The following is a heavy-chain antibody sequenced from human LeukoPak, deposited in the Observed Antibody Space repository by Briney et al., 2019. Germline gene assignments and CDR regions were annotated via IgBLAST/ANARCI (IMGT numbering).Heavy chain of an antibody. J-gene: IGHJ4*02. V-gene: IGHV3-30*02. CDR2: IQYDGSNK. CDR3: ATGYYYDSSAYSYFDY. Sequence: GGPLRLSCAASGFTFSSYAMSWVRQAPGKGLEWVAFIQYDGSNKYYADSVKGRFTISRDNSKNTLFLQMNSLRAEDTAVYYCATGYYYDSSAYSYFDYWGQGTLVTVSS. CDR1: GFTFSSYA. D-gene: IGHD3-22*01.